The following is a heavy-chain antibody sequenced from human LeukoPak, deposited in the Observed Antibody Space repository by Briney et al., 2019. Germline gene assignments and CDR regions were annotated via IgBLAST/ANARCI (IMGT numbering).Heavy chain of an antibody. J-gene: IGHJ6*02. V-gene: IGHV3-74*01. Sequence: PGGSLRLSCAASGLTFSSYWMHWVRQAPGKGLVWVSRINTDGSHTSYADSVKGRFTISRDNAKNTPYLQMNSLRAEDAAVYFCTRDSYISNVYYGMDVWGQGATVTVSS. D-gene: IGHD1-26*01. CDR1: GLTFSSYW. CDR3: TRDSYISNVYYGMDV. CDR2: INTDGSHT.